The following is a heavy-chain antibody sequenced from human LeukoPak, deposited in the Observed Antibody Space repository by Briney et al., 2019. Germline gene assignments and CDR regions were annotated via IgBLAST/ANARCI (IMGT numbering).Heavy chain of an antibody. J-gene: IGHJ4*02. CDR2: INSDGSST. CDR1: GFTFSSYW. D-gene: IGHD2-15*01. V-gene: IGHV3-74*01. CDR3: GSAWGVGYCSGGSCYGGFDY. Sequence: GGSLRLSCAASGFTFSSYWMHWVRQAPGKGLEWVSRINSDGSSTNYADSVKGRFTISRDNAKNTLYLQMNSLRAEDTAVYYCGSAWGVGYCSGGSCYGGFDYWGQGTLVTVSS.